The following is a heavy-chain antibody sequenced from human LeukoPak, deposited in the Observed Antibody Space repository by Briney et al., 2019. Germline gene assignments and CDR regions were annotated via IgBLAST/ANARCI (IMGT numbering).Heavy chain of an antibody. D-gene: IGHD3-22*01. CDR1: GFTFSSYS. J-gene: IGHJ2*01. V-gene: IGHV3-21*01. Sequence: GGSLRLSCAASGFTFSSYSMNWVRQAPGKGLEWVSSISSSSSYIYYADSVKGRFTISRDNAKNSLYLQMNGLRAEDTAVYYCAKAYYYDSSGYPDSWYFDLWGRGTLVTVSS. CDR3: AKAYYYDSSGYPDSWYFDL. CDR2: ISSSSSYI.